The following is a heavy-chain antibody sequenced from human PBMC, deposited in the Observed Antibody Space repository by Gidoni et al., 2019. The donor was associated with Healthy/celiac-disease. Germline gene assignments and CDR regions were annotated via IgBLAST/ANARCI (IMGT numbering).Heavy chain of an antibody. CDR1: VSPLGGSA. CDR2: IRSKANSYAT. D-gene: IGHD2-8*01. V-gene: IGHV3-73*02. J-gene: IGHJ6*02. Sequence: EVQLVESGGGLVQPGGSVKLSGEALVSPLGGSALPWVRPASGKGLGWVGRIRSKANSYATAYAASVKGRFTISRDDSKNTAYLQMNSLKTEDTAVYYCTTNGWDNYYYGMDVWGQGTTVTVSS. CDR3: TTNGWDNYYYGMDV.